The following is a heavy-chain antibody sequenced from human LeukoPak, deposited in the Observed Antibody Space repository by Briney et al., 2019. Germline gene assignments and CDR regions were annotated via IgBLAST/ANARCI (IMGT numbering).Heavy chain of an antibody. CDR3: ASRAGYTGSWSAFDY. Sequence: PGGSLRLSCTASTLTLNNYWMSWVRQAPGKELEWVANIKQDGSEKYHVDSVKGRFTISRDNAKNSLYLQMNSLRAEDTAVYYCASRAGYTGSWSAFDYWGQGTLVTVSS. J-gene: IGHJ4*02. CDR1: TLTLNNYW. V-gene: IGHV3-7*05. CDR2: IKQDGSEK. D-gene: IGHD6-13*01.